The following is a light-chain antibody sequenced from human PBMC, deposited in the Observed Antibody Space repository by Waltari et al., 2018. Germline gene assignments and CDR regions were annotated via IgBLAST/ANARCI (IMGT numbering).Light chain of an antibody. V-gene: IGKV3-11*01. CDR3: QQRSNWPRS. CDR1: GSVSTY. J-gene: IGKJ3*01. CDR2: DAS. Sequence: VLTQSPATLSLSPGARANLSCAASGSVSTYLAVYQHKPCLPPKLLIYDASYRATGIPARFSGSGSGTDFTLTISSLEPEDFAVYYCQQRSNWPRSFGPGTKVEI.